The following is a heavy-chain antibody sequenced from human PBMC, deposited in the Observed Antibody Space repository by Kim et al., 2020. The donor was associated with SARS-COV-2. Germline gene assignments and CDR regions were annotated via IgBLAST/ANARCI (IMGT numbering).Heavy chain of an antibody. V-gene: IGHV1-69*13. CDR3: ARDSRYSSSWNYYYYGIDV. CDR2: IIPIFGTA. D-gene: IGHD6-13*01. Sequence: SVKVSCKASGGTFSSYAISWVRQAPGQGLEWMGGIIPIFGTANYAQKFQGRVTITADESTSTAYMELSSLRSEDTAVYYCARDSRYSSSWNYYYYGIDVWGQGTTVTVSS. J-gene: IGHJ6*02. CDR1: GGTFSSYA.